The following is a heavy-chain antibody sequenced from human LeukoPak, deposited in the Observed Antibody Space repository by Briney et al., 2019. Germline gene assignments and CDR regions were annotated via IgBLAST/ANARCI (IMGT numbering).Heavy chain of an antibody. J-gene: IGHJ4*02. CDR3: AKVKSGCGGDCYFSCFDY. D-gene: IGHD2-21*02. CDR2: ISGSGGST. V-gene: IGHV3-23*01. Sequence: GGSLRLSCAASGFTFSSYAMSWVRQAPGKGLEWVSAISGSGGSTYYADSVKGRFTVSRDNSKNTLYLQMNSLRAEDTAVYYCAKVKSGCGGDCYFSCFDYWGQGTLVTVSS. CDR1: GFTFSSYA.